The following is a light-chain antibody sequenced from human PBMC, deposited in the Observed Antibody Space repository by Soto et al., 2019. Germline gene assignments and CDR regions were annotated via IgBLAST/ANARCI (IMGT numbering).Light chain of an antibody. CDR3: QTWGAGFSVV. CDR1: SGHSSYA. V-gene: IGLV4-69*01. Sequence: QPVLTQSPSASASLGASVKLTCTLSSGHSSYAIAWHQQQPEKGPRYLMKVNTDGSHNKGDGIPDRFSGSSSGAERYLTISSLQSEDEADYYCQTWGAGFSVVFGGGTKLTAL. CDR2: VNTDGSH. J-gene: IGLJ2*01.